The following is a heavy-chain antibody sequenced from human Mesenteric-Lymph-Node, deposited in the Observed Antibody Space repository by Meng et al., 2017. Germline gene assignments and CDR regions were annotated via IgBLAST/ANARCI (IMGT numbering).Heavy chain of an antibody. CDR3: ATNINVAAAGYYFDY. V-gene: IGHV3-74*01. D-gene: IGHD1-14*01. CDR1: GFTFSSYW. J-gene: IGHJ4*02. CDR2: INSDGSST. Sequence: GESLKISCAASGFTFSSYWIHWVRQAPGKGLVWVSRINSDGSSTTYAGSVKGRFTISRDNAKNTLYLQMNSLRAEDTAVYYCATNINVAAAGYYFDYWGQGTLVTVSS.